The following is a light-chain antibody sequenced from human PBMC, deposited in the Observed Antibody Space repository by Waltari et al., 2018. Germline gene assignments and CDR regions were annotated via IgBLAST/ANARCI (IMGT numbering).Light chain of an antibody. Sequence: IRMTQSPSSFSASVGDRVTITCRASQSISSWLAWYQQKPGKAPKLLIYKASSLESGVPSRFSGSGSGTDFTLTISSLQPEDFATYYCLQDYTSPWTFGQGTRVEIK. CDR1: QSISSW. CDR2: KAS. J-gene: IGKJ1*01. V-gene: IGKV1-5*03. CDR3: LQDYTSPWT.